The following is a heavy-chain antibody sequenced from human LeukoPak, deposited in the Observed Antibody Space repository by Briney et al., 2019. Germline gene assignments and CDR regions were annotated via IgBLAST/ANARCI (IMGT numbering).Heavy chain of an antibody. CDR2: IYYSGST. CDR3: ARHEDYYGSGPSDY. J-gene: IGHJ4*02. V-gene: IGHV4-39*01. Sequence: PSETLSLTCAVYDGSLSGYYWGWIRQPPGKGLEWIGSIYYSGSTYYNPSLKSRVTISVDTSKNQFSLKLSSVTAADTAVYYCARHEDYYGSGPSDYWGQGTLVTVSS. D-gene: IGHD3-10*01. CDR1: DGSLSGYY.